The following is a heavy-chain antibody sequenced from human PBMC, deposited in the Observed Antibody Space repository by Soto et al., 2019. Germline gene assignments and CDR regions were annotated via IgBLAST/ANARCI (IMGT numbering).Heavy chain of an antibody. Sequence: ASVKVACKASGGSFSSYAISWVRHAPGQGLEWMGGIIPIFGTANYAQKFQGRVTITADESTSTAYMELSSLRSEDTAVYYCARGKLGYCSSTSCHPGVFWFDPWGQGTLVTVSS. J-gene: IGHJ5*02. CDR2: IIPIFGTA. V-gene: IGHV1-69*13. CDR3: ARGKLGYCSSTSCHPGVFWFDP. CDR1: GGSFSSYA. D-gene: IGHD2-2*03.